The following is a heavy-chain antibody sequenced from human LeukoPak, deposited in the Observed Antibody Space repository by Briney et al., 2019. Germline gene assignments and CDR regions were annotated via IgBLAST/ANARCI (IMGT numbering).Heavy chain of an antibody. V-gene: IGHV1-18*01. CDR1: GYTFTSYG. Sequence: ASVKVSCKASGYTFTSYGISWVRQAPGQGLEWMGWISAYNGNTNYAQKLQGRVTMTTDTSTSTAYMELRSLRSDDTAVYYCARFRVIGYHDSSGHDLDYWGQGTLVTVSS. CDR3: ARFRVIGYHDSSGHDLDY. J-gene: IGHJ4*02. CDR2: ISAYNGNT. D-gene: IGHD3-22*01.